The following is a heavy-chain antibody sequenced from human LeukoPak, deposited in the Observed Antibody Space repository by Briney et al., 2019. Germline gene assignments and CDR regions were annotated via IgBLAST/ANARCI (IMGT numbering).Heavy chain of an antibody. CDR1: GYTFTGYY. CDR2: INPNSGGT. V-gene: IGHV1-2*02. D-gene: IGHD3-10*01. J-gene: IGHJ5*02. Sequence: ASVKVSCKASGYTFTGYYMHWVRQAPGQGLEWMGWINPNSGGTNYAQKFQGRVTMTRDTSISIAYMELSNLRSDDTAVYYCARVGVLLWFGELYWFDPWGQGTLVTVSS. CDR3: ARVGVLLWFGELYWFDP.